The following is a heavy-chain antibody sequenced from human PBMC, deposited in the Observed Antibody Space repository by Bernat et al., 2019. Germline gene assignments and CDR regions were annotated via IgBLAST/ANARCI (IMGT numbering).Heavy chain of an antibody. D-gene: IGHD3-10*01. CDR3: ASRWKYYGSGSYEPYYFDY. Sequence: EVQLVETGGGLIQPGGSLRLSCAASGFTVSSNYMSWVRQAPGKGLEWVSVIYSGGSTYYADSVKGRFTISRVNSKNTLYLQMNSLRAEDTAVYYCASRWKYYGSGSYEPYYFDYWGQGTLVTVSS. V-gene: IGHV3-53*05. CDR1: GFTVSSNY. CDR2: IYSGGST. J-gene: IGHJ4*02.